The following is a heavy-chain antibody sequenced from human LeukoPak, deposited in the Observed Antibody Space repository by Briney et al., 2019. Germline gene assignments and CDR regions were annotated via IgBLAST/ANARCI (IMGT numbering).Heavy chain of an antibody. J-gene: IGHJ4*02. CDR2: VFYTGDT. D-gene: IGHD3-3*01. V-gene: IGHV4-59*08. Sequence: SETLSLTCAVSGGSISSFYWSWIRQPPGKGLEWIGYVFYTGDTNSNPSLKSRVTMSLDTSKNQLSLRLTSVTAADTAVYYCARADDFWSGYYDYWGQGTLVTVSS. CDR3: ARADDFWSGYYDY. CDR1: GGSISSFY.